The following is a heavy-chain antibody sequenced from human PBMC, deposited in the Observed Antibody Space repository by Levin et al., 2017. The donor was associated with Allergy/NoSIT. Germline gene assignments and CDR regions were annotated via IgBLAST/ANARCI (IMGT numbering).Heavy chain of an antibody. CDR1: GFTFSSYT. D-gene: IGHD5-18*01. Sequence: RGESLKISCVVSGFTFSSYTMNWVRQAPGKGLEWVSSISSSSKYIHYADSVKGRFTISRDNAKNSLFLQMNSLRADDTAMYYCAREMTAGYYYGMDVWGQGTTVTVSS. J-gene: IGHJ6*02. CDR2: ISSSSKYI. CDR3: AREMTAGYYYGMDV. V-gene: IGHV3-21*01.